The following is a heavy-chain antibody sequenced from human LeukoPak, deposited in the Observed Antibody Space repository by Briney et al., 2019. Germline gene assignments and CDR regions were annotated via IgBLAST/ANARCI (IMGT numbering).Heavy chain of an antibody. Sequence: PGGSLRLSCAASGFTLSSHGMSWVRQAPGKGLEWASGISGSGGITYYADSVKGRFTISRDNSKNTLYLQMNSLRAEDTAVYYCAKDLGYSYGFFDYWGQGTLVTVSS. CDR3: AKDLGYSYGFFDY. CDR2: ISGSGGIT. D-gene: IGHD5-18*01. CDR1: GFTLSSHG. J-gene: IGHJ4*02. V-gene: IGHV3-23*01.